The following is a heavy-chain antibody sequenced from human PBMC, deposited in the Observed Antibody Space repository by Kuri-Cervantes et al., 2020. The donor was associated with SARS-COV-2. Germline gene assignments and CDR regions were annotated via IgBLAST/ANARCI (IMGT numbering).Heavy chain of an antibody. CDR3: ARRRGYSYGYSYALDY. J-gene: IGHJ4*02. V-gene: IGHV3-33*08. Sequence: GESLKISCAASGFTFSSYGMHWVRQAPGKGLEWVAVIWYDGSNKYYADSVKGRFTISRDNSKNTLYLQMNSLRAEDTAVYYCARRRGYSYGYSYALDYWGQGTLVTVSS. D-gene: IGHD5-18*01. CDR2: IWYDGSNK. CDR1: GFTFSSYG.